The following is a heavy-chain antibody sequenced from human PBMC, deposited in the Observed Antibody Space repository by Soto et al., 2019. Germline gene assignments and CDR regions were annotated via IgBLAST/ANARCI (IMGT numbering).Heavy chain of an antibody. CDR3: AKGPHSSGWHYFDY. Sequence: GSLRLSYTASGFTFISYAMSWVRQTPGKGLEWVSTVSGSGGNTYYADSVKGRFTISRDNSENTLYLQMISLRAEDMAIYYCAKGPHSSGWHYFDYWGQGTLVTVSS. J-gene: IGHJ4*02. CDR2: VSGSGGNT. D-gene: IGHD6-19*01. V-gene: IGHV3-23*01. CDR1: GFTFISYA.